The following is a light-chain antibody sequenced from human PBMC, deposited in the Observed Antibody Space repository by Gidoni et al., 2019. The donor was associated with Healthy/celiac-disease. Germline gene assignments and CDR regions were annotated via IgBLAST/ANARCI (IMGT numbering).Light chain of an antibody. CDR3: QSYDSSNVV. CDR1: SSSIASNY. Sequence: NFMLTPLHSVSESPVNTVTISCTRSSSSIASNYVQWYQQRPGSSPTTVIYEDNQRPSGVPDRFSGSIDSSSNSASLTISGLKTGDEADYYCQSYDSSNVVFGGGTKLTVL. CDR2: EDN. V-gene: IGLV6-57*01. J-gene: IGLJ2*01.